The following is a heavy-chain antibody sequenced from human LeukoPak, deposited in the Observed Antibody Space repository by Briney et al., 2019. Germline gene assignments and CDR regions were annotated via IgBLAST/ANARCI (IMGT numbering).Heavy chain of an antibody. Sequence: SETLSLTCSVSGGSISSGGYYWSWIRQHPGKGLEWIGYLYYSGTTYYNPSLRRRVTMSVDTSQNQFSLKLTSVTAADTAVYYCARATPYSSSWYPPFDSWGQGTLVTVSS. CDR2: LYYSGTT. V-gene: IGHV4-31*03. J-gene: IGHJ4*02. CDR1: GGSISSGGYY. CDR3: ARATPYSSSWYPPFDS. D-gene: IGHD6-13*01.